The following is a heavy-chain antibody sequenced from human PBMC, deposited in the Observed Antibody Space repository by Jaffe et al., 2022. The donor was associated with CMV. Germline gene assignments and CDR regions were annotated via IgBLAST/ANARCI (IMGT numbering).Heavy chain of an antibody. J-gene: IGHJ6*02. Sequence: EVQLVESGGGLVQPGGSLRLSCAASGFTFSSYWMHWVRQAPGKGLVWVSRINSDGSSTSYADSVKGRFTISRDNAKNTLYLQMNSLRAEDTAVYYCASHVYSPSDPGPQNNSQKEYYYYYYGMDVWGQGTTVTVSS. CDR2: INSDGSST. CDR1: GFTFSSYW. V-gene: IGHV3-74*01. CDR3: ASHVYSPSDPGPQNNSQKEYYYYYYGMDV. D-gene: IGHD1-1*01.